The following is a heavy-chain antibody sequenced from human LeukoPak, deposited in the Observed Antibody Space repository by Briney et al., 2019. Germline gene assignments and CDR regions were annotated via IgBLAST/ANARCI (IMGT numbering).Heavy chain of an antibody. J-gene: IGHJ6*03. CDR3: ARGPIPENYYYYYYMDV. V-gene: IGHV1-18*01. D-gene: IGHD2-2*02. Sequence: ASVKVSCKASGYTFTSYGISWVRQAPGQGLEWMGWISAYNGNTNYAQKFQGRVTITRNTSISTAYMELSSLRSEDTAVYYCARGPIPENYYYYYYMDVWGKGTTVTVSS. CDR2: ISAYNGNT. CDR1: GYTFTSYG.